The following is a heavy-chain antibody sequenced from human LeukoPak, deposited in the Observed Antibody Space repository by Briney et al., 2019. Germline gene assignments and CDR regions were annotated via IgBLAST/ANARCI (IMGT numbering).Heavy chain of an antibody. V-gene: IGHV3-30*02. CDR3: AKDRTALRFLEWLFDFDY. Sequence: GGSLRLSCAASGFTFSSYGMHWVRQAPGKGLEWVAFIRYDGSNKYYADSVKGRFTISRDNSRNTLYLQMNSLRAEDTAVYYCAKDRTALRFLEWLFDFDYWGQGTLVTVSS. D-gene: IGHD3-3*01. J-gene: IGHJ4*02. CDR2: IRYDGSNK. CDR1: GFTFSSYG.